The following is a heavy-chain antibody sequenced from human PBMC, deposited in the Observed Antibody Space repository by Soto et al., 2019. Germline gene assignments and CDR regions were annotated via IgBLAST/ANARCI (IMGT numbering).Heavy chain of an antibody. CDR2: ISGSGGST. D-gene: IGHD2-21*01. Sequence: LRLSCAASGFTFSSYAMSWVRQAPGKGLEWVSAISGSGGSTYYADSVKGRFTISRDNSKNTLYLQMNSLRAEDTAVYYCAKALLLRPGNFDYWGQGTLVTVSS. J-gene: IGHJ4*02. CDR1: GFTFSSYA. CDR3: AKALLLRPGNFDY. V-gene: IGHV3-23*01.